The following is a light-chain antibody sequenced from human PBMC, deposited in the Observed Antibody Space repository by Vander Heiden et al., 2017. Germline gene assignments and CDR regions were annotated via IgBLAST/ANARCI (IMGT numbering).Light chain of an antibody. V-gene: IGKV2-30*02. CDR3: MQGTHWPYT. CDR2: KVS. Sequence: DAVMTQSPLSLPVTLGQPASISCRSSQSLVHSDGNTYLNWFHQRPGQSPRRLIYKVSNRDSGVPDRFSGSVSGTDFILRISRVEAEDVGVYYCMQGTHWPYTFGQGTNLEIK. CDR1: QSLVHSDGNTY. J-gene: IGKJ2*01.